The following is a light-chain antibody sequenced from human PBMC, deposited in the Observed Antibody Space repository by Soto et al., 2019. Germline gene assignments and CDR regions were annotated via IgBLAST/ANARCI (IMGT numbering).Light chain of an antibody. J-gene: IGLJ1*01. Sequence: VLTHEPSLTLSPGGTVTLTCGSSTGAVTNGHYPYWFQQKPGQAPRTLIYDTTNRHSWTPARFSGSLLGGKAALTLSGAQPEDEAEYYCLLSYNGPYVFGTGTKVTVL. CDR3: LLSYNGPYV. CDR2: DTT. V-gene: IGLV7-46*01. CDR1: TGAVTNGHY.